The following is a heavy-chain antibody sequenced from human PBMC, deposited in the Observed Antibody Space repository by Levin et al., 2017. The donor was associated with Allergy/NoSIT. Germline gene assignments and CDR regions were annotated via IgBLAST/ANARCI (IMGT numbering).Heavy chain of an antibody. J-gene: IGHJ4*02. CDR2: IRSSSSTI. D-gene: IGHD3-3*02. Sequence: GGSLRLSCAASGFTFSSYSMNWVRQAPGKGLEWVSYIRSSSSTIYYADSVKGRFTISRDNAKNSLYPQMNSLRAEDTAVYYCAELHSITRELWGQGTLVTVSS. V-gene: IGHV3-48*04. CDR1: GFTFSSYS. CDR3: AELHSITREL.